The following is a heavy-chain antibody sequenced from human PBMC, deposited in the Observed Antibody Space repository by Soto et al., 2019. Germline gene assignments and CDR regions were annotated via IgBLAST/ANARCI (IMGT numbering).Heavy chain of an antibody. J-gene: IGHJ6*02. Sequence: ESLKISCKGSGYTFTNYWIGWVRQMPGKGLEWMGIIYPGDSDTKYNPSFQGQVTISADKSVTTTYLQWSSLKASDTAIYYCAASIFYYGMDVWGQGTTVTVSS. V-gene: IGHV5-51*01. CDR2: IYPGDSDT. CDR1: GYTFTNYW. CDR3: AASIFYYGMDV.